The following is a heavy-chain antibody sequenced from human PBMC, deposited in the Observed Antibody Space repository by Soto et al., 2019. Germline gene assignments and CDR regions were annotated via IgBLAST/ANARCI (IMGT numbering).Heavy chain of an antibody. V-gene: IGHV3-64*01. CDR2: ISSNGGST. D-gene: IGHD4-17*01. Sequence: EVQLVESGGGLVQPGGSLRLSCAASGFPFSNYGMNWVRQAPGKGLEYVSAISSNGGSTYYASSVKARFAISRDNSKNTLYLQMGSLRAEDMAVYYCARGGYGDYSDYWGQGTLVTVSS. J-gene: IGHJ4*02. CDR1: GFPFSNYG. CDR3: ARGGYGDYSDY.